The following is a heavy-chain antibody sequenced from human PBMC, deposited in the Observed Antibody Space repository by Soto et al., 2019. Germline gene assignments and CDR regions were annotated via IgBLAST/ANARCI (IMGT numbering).Heavy chain of an antibody. CDR1: GFNFNSNW. CDR3: ASDSSVAPFDY. J-gene: IGHJ4*02. CDR2: IKKDGSEK. Sequence: GGSLRLSCAASGFNFNSNWMNWVRQAPGKGLEWVANIKKDGSEKNYVDSVKGRFTISRDNAKSSLYLQMNSLRAEDTAVYYCASDSSVAPFDYWGQGTLVTVSS. D-gene: IGHD3-22*01. V-gene: IGHV3-7*01.